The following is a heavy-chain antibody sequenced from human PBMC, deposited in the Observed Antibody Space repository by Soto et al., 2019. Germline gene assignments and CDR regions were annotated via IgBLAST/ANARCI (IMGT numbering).Heavy chain of an antibody. Sequence: GGSLRLSCAASGFTFSSYAMSWVRQGPGKGLEWVSAISGSGGITYYADSVKGRFTISRDNSKNTLYLQMNSLRAEDTAVYYCAKDHGGAGGWSYPSQYWGQGTLVTVSS. CDR1: GFTFSSYA. V-gene: IGHV3-23*01. CDR2: ISGSGGIT. D-gene: IGHD6-19*01. CDR3: AKDHGGAGGWSYPSQY. J-gene: IGHJ4*02.